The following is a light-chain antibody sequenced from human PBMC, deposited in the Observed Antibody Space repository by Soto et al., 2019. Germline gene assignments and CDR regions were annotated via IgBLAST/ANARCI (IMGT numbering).Light chain of an antibody. V-gene: IGKV3D-15*01. J-gene: IGKJ4*01. CDR1: QSVDSK. CDR2: DAS. CDR3: QQYYVWNT. Sequence: EIVLTQSPAPLSVSPGERAVFSCRASQSVDSKLAWYQQRLGQARRLLIEDASTRATGIPARFSGSGSGTEFTLTISSLQSEDFAIYYCQQYYVWNTFGGGTKV.